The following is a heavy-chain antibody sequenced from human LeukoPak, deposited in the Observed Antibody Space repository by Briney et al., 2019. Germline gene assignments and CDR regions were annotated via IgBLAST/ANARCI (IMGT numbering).Heavy chain of an antibody. CDR3: ARDYGGNFVFDY. Sequence: SETLSLTCAVYGGSFSGYYWSWIRQPPGKGLEWIGEINHSGSTNYNPSLKSRVTISVDTSKNQFSLKLSSVTAADTAVYYCARDYGGNFVFDYWGQGTLVTVSS. V-gene: IGHV4-34*01. CDR1: GGSFSGYY. J-gene: IGHJ4*02. CDR2: INHSGST. D-gene: IGHD4-23*01.